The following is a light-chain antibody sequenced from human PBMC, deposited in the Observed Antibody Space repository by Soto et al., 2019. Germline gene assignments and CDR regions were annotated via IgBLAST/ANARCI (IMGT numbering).Light chain of an antibody. CDR1: QSISTY. J-gene: IGKJ1*01. V-gene: IGKV1-39*01. Sequence: DIRLTHSPSSLSASVGDRVTISCPASQSISTYLMWYHQKPGKAPNLLIYGSSGLQNGVPSRFAGSGSGTEFTLTSTGLQPEDFGTYYCQQSSSTPRSFGQGTQVHI. CDR3: QQSSSTPRS. CDR2: GSS.